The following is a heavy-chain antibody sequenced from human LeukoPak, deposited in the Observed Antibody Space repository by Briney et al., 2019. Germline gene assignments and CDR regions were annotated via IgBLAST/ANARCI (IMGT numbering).Heavy chain of an antibody. Sequence: SGPTLVNPTQTLTLTCTFSGFSLRTRGMCVSWIRQPPGKALEWLALIDWDDDKYYSTFLKTRLTISKDTSKSQVVLTMANMDPVDTATYYCARTYNWKGNWFDPWGQGTLVTVSS. CDR3: ARTYNWKGNWFDP. J-gene: IGHJ5*02. D-gene: IGHD1-1*01. CDR1: GFSLRTRGMC. CDR2: IDWDDDK. V-gene: IGHV2-70*01.